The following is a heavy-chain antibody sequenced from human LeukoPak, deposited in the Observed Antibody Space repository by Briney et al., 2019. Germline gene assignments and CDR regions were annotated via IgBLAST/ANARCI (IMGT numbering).Heavy chain of an antibody. CDR3: ARDSEVGAGILDY. CDR2: ISYDGSNK. D-gene: IGHD1-26*01. V-gene: IGHV3-30*19. CDR1: GFTFSSYG. Sequence: GGSLRLSCAASGFTFSSYGMHWVRQAPGKGLEWVAVISYDGSNKYYADSVKGRFTISRDNSKNTLYLQMNSLRAEDTAVYYCARDSEVGAGILDYWGQGTLVTVSS. J-gene: IGHJ4*02.